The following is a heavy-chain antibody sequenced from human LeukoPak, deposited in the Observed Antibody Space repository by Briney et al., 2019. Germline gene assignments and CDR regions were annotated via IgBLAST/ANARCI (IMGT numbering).Heavy chain of an antibody. V-gene: IGHV3-21*01. CDR3: AREPAVAGTPAEGY. D-gene: IGHD6-19*01. CDR2: ISSSISYI. CDR1: GFTFSSYS. Sequence: PGGSLRLSCAASGFTFSSYSMNWVRQAPGKGLEWGSSISSSISYIYYADSVKGRFTISRDNAKHSLYLQRSSLRGEDTAVYYCAREPAVAGTPAEGYWGQGTLVTVSS. J-gene: IGHJ4*02.